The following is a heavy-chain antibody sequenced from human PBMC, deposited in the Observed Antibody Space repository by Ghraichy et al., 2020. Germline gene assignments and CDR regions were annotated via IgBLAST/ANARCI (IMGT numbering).Heavy chain of an antibody. J-gene: IGHJ4*02. Sequence: GGSLRLSCAASGSTFTDYAMSWARQAPGKGLEWVSSVLASGSITYYADSVKGRFTISRDNSKNTLYLQMNSLRAEDTAVYYCAKVAENDYWGQETLVTVSS. CDR1: GSTFTDYA. D-gene: IGHD1-14*01. V-gene: IGHV3-23*01. CDR2: VLASGSIT. CDR3: AKVAENDY.